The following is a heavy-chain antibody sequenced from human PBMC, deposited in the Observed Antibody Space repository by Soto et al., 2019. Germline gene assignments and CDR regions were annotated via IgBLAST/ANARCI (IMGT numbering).Heavy chain of an antibody. J-gene: IGHJ4*02. CDR2: VSWNSGTI. CDR1: GFTLDDYA. D-gene: IGHD6-25*01. CDR3: AKDIAAHPPYYFDY. V-gene: IGHV3-9*01. Sequence: GGFLRLSCAASGFTLDDYAMHWVRQAPGKGLEWVSGVSWNSGTIGYADSVKGRFTISRDNAKNSLYLQMNSLRPEDTALYFCAKDIAAHPPYYFDYWGQGILVTVSS.